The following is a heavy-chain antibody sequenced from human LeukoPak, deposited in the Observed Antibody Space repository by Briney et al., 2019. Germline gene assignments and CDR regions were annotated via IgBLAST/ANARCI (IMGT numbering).Heavy chain of an antibody. J-gene: IGHJ6*02. V-gene: IGHV1-2*02. CDR2: INPNSGGT. CDR1: RYTFTGYY. Sequence: ASVKVSCKASRYTFTGYYMHWVRQTPGQGLEWMGWINPNSGGTNYAQKFQGRVTMTRDTSINTAYMELSRLRSDDTAVYYCARDGGPDSNYYYYYGMDVWGQGTTVTVSS. CDR3: ARDGGPDSNYYYYYGMDV. D-gene: IGHD3-16*01.